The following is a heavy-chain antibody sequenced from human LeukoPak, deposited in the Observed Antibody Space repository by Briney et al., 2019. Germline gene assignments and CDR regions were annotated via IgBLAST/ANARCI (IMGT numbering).Heavy chain of an antibody. V-gene: IGHV3-48*02. CDR2: ISSSSSTI. J-gene: IGHJ3*02. CDR1: GFIFSSYS. Sequence: PGGSLRLSCAASGFIFSSYSMNWVSQAPGKGLEWVSYISSSSSTIYYADSVKGRFTISRDNAKNSLYLQMNSLRDEDTAVYSCARDLDYYGSGSYYDAFDIWGQGTMVTVSS. CDR3: ARDLDYYGSGSYYDAFDI. D-gene: IGHD3-10*01.